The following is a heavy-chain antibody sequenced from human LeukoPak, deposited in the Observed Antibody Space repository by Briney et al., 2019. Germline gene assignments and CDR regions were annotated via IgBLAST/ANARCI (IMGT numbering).Heavy chain of an antibody. J-gene: IGHJ4*02. V-gene: IGHV3-11*04. CDR2: IGSSSSRI. D-gene: IGHD2-2*01. CDR3: ARGPSSQFRTDY. CDR1: GFTFSDYY. Sequence: GGSLRLSCAASGFTFSDYYMSWIRQAPGKGLEWVSYIGSSSSRIYYADSVKGRFTISRDNAKNSLYLQMNGLRAEDTAVYYCARGPSSQFRTDYWGQGTLVTVSS.